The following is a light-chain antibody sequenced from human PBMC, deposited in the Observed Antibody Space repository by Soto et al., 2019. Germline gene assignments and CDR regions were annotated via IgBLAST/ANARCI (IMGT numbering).Light chain of an antibody. Sequence: QSALTQPASVSGSPGQSITISCTGTTRDVGAYNLVSWYQRLPGKAPKLLIFEGTKRPSGVSSRFSGSKSGNTASLTIFGLRAEDEADYFCCSYAGGNTYVFGTGTKVTVL. CDR3: CSYAGGNTYV. CDR1: TRDVGAYNL. CDR2: EGT. V-gene: IGLV2-23*01. J-gene: IGLJ1*01.